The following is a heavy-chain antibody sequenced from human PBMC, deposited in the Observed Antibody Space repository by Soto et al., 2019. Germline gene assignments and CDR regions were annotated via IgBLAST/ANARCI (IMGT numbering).Heavy chain of an antibody. V-gene: IGHV3-23*01. Sequence: EVQLLESGGGGVQPGGSLRLSCAASGFIFSDYAMTWVRQTPGKGLEWVAAITSSGSSTYFADSLKGRITISRDNSKNTLSVQMDSLRVEDTAIYYCAKGVEGYVVSAFDSWGQGALVTVSS. CDR1: GFIFSDYA. CDR3: AKGVEGYVVSAFDS. J-gene: IGHJ4*02. D-gene: IGHD5-12*01. CDR2: ITSSGSST.